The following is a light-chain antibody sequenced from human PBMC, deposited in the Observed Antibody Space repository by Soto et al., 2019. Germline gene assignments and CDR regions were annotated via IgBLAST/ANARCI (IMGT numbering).Light chain of an antibody. J-gene: IGKJ2*01. CDR2: DAS. CDR3: QHYNYWPYT. CDR1: QTIDNT. Sequence: EIVMTQSTATLSLSPGERATLYCRASQTIDNTLAWYQRKPGQAPRLLIYDASTRATGVPARFSGSGSGTDFTLTISSLQSEDFAVYYCQHYNYWPYTFGQGTKVDIK. V-gene: IGKV3-15*01.